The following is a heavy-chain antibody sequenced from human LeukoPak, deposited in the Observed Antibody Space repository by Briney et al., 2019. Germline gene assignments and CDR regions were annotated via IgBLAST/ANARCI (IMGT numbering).Heavy chain of an antibody. V-gene: IGHV4-34*01. D-gene: IGHD1-1*01. CDR2: INHSGST. J-gene: IGHJ4*02. CDR1: GGSFSGYY. Sequence: SETLSLTCAVYGGSFSGYYWSWIRQPPGKGLEWIGEINHSGSTNYNPSLKSRVTISVDTSKNQFSLKLSSVTAADTAVYYCARGNEANLDYWGQGTLVTVSS. CDR3: ARGNEANLDY.